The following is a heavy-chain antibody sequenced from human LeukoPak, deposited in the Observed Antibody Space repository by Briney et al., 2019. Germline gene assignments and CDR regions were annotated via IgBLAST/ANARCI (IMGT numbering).Heavy chain of an antibody. J-gene: IGHJ4*02. D-gene: IGHD3-9*01. CDR3: ARHDGTGYYNPLDY. Sequence: SETLSLTCTASGASLRSSDYYWGWIRQSPGKGLEWIGSFFPRGTNYYNPSLKSRVIISVDTSKNQFSLRLRSVTAADTAVYYCARHDGTGYYNPLDYWGQGTLVIVSS. CDR2: FFPRGTN. V-gene: IGHV4-39*01. CDR1: GASLRSSDYY.